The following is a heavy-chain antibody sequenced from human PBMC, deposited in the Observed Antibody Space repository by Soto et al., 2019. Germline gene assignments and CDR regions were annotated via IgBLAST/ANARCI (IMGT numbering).Heavy chain of an antibody. CDR3: ARMFRGYRGYRSVPY. D-gene: IGHD5-12*01. V-gene: IGHV4-4*02. CDR2: IYHSGST. Sequence: QVQLQESGPGLVKPSGTLSLTCAVSGGSISSSNWWSWVRQPPGKGLEWIGEIYHSGSTNYNPSRKSRVTISVDTSKSQFALKLSSVTAADTAVYYCARMFRGYRGYRSVPYWCQGTLVTVSS. CDR1: GGSISSSNW. J-gene: IGHJ4*02.